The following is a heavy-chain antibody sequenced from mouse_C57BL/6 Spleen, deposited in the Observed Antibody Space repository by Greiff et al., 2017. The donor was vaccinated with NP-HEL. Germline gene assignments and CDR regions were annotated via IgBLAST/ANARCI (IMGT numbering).Heavy chain of an antibody. CDR2: INPNNGGT. V-gene: IGHV1-53*01. J-gene: IGHJ3*01. D-gene: IGHD4-1*01. CDR1: GYTFTSSW. CDR3: ARGGKTGLPFAY. Sequence: QVQLQQPGTELVKPGASVKLSCKASGYTFTSSWMHWVKQRPGQGLEWIGNINPNNGGTNYNEKFKYKATLTVDKSSSTAYMQLSSLTSEDSAVYFCARGGKTGLPFAYWGQGTLVTVSA.